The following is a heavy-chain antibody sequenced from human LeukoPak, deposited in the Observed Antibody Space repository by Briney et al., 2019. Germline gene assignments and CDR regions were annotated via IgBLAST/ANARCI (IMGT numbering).Heavy chain of an antibody. D-gene: IGHD3-22*01. V-gene: IGHV4-34*01. J-gene: IGHJ4*02. Sequence: SETLSLTCTVSGGSISSYYWSWIRQPLGKGLEWIGEINHSGSTNYNPSLKSRVTISVDTSKNQFSLKLSSVTAADTVVYYCARVGSSGYYYKMGYSYFDYWGQGTLVTVSS. CDR3: ARVGSSGYYYKMGYSYFDY. CDR1: GGSISSYY. CDR2: INHSGST.